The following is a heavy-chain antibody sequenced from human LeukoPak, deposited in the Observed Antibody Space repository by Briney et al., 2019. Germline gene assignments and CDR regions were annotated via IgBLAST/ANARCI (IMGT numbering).Heavy chain of an antibody. Sequence: ASVKVSCKASGYTFTGYYMHWVRQAPGQGLEWMGWINPNSGGTNYAQKFQGRVTMTRDTSISTAYMELSRLRSDDTAVYYCARGGIAAAGTANWFDPWGQGTLVTVSS. CDR1: GYTFTGYY. D-gene: IGHD6-13*01. CDR3: ARGGIAAAGTANWFDP. CDR2: INPNSGGT. V-gene: IGHV1-2*02. J-gene: IGHJ5*02.